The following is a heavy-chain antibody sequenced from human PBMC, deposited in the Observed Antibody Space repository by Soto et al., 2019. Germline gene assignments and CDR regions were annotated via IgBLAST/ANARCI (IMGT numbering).Heavy chain of an antibody. CDR2: ISGSGGST. CDR3: AKDSYRGYSYCIGSFGAFDI. V-gene: IGHV3-23*01. D-gene: IGHD5-18*01. Sequence: PGGSLRLSCAASGFTFSIYAMSWVRQAPGKGLEWVSAISGSGGSTYYADSVKGRFTISRDNSKNTLYLQMNSLRAEDTAVYYCAKDSYRGYSYCIGSFGAFDIWGQGTMVTVSS. CDR1: GFTFSIYA. J-gene: IGHJ3*02.